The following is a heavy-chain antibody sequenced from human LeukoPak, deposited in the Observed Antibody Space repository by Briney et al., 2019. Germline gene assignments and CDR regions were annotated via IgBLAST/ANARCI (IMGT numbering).Heavy chain of an antibody. CDR1: GFTFSSYG. D-gene: IGHD6-13*01. V-gene: IGHV3-33*01. Sequence: PGGSLRLSCAASGFTFSSYGMHWVRQAPGKGLEWVAVIWYDGSNKYYADSVKGRFTISRDNSKNTLYLQMNSLRAEDTAVYYCARDSAAAGTVIDYWGQGTLVTVSS. CDR2: IWYDGSNK. J-gene: IGHJ4*02. CDR3: ARDSAAAGTVIDY.